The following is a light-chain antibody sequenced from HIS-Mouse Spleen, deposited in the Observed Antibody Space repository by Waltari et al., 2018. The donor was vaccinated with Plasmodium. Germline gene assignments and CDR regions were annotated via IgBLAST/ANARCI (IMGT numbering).Light chain of an antibody. J-gene: IGLJ2*01. V-gene: IGLV3-25*03. CDR3: QSADSSGTYRV. Sequence: SSELTQPPSVSVSPGQTARITCSGDALPKQYAYWYPQKPGQAPVLVIYKDSERPSGIPERFSGSSSGTTVTLTISGVQAEDEADYYCQSADSSGTYRVFGGGTKLTVL. CDR2: KDS. CDR1: ALPKQY.